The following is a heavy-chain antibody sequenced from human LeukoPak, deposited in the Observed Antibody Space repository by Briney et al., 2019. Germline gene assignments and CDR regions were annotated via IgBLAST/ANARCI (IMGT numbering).Heavy chain of an antibody. J-gene: IGHJ6*04. CDR1: GGSFSGYY. V-gene: IGHV4-34*01. Sequence: PSETLSLTCAVYGGSFSGYYWSWIRQPPGKGLEWIGEINHSGSTNYNPFLKSRVTISVDTSKNQFSLKLSSVTAADTAVYYCAREDVVVVPAAMFGPYYYYYYGMDVWGKGTTVTVSS. CDR2: INHSGST. D-gene: IGHD2-2*01. CDR3: AREDVVVVPAAMFGPYYYYYYGMDV.